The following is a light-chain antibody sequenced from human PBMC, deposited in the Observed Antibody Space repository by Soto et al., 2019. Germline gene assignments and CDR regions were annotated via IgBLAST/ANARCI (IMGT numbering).Light chain of an antibody. CDR2: DVT. J-gene: IGLJ3*02. Sequence: ALTQPVSVSGSPGQSITISCTGTDNDVGVYNYVSWYQQHPGKAPKLIIYDVTNRPSGVSNRFSGSKSGNTASLTISGLQAEDEADYYCSSYTTSTTRVFGGGTKLTVL. CDR3: SSYTTSTTRV. V-gene: IGLV2-14*01. CDR1: DNDVGVYNY.